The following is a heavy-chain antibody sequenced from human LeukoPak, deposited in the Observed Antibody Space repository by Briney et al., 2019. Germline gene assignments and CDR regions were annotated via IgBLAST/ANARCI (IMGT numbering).Heavy chain of an antibody. V-gene: IGHV5-51*01. Sequence: GESLKISCKGSGYSFTTYWIGWVRQMPGKGLEWMGIIYPGDSDTRYSPSFQGQVTISADKSIITAYLQWSRLKASDTAMYYCARYSSGYYFNENWFDPWGQGTLVTVSS. D-gene: IGHD3-22*01. CDR2: IYPGDSDT. CDR1: GYSFTTYW. CDR3: ARYSSGYYFNENWFDP. J-gene: IGHJ5*02.